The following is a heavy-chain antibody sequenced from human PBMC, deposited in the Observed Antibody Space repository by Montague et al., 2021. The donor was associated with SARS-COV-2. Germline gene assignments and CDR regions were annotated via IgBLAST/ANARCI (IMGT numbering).Heavy chain of an antibody. D-gene: IGHD1-26*01. V-gene: IGHV2-70*01. CDR1: GFSLSTSGMC. CDR2: IDWDDDK. CDR3: ARIWGATRGDAFDI. J-gene: IGHJ3*02. Sequence: PALGKPTQTLTLTCTFSGFSLSTSGMCVSWIRQPPGKALEWLALIDWDDDKYYSTSLKTRLTISKDTSKNQVVLTMTNMDPVDTATYYCARIWGATRGDAFDIGGQGTMVTVSS.